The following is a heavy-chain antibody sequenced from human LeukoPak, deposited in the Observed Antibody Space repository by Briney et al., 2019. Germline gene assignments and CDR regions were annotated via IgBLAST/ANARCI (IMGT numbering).Heavy chain of an antibody. D-gene: IGHD3-3*01. CDR1: GGSIRSYY. CDR2: IYDSGST. Sequence: SETLSLTCTVSGGSIRSYYWSWIRQPPGKGLEWVGYIYDSGSTSYNPSLKSRVTISVDTSKIQFSLNLSSVTAADTAIYYCARGLASGYPPIPFDYWGQGTQVTVSS. CDR3: ARGLASGYPPIPFDY. V-gene: IGHV4-59*12. J-gene: IGHJ4*02.